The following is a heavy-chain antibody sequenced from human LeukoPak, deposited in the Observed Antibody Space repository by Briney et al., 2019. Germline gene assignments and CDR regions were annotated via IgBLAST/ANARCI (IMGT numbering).Heavy chain of an antibody. V-gene: IGHV4-59*08. Sequence: PSETLSLTCTVSGGSISSYYWSWIRQPPGKGLEWIGYIYYSGSTNYNPSLKSRVTISVDTPKNQFSLKLSSVTAADTAVYYCAGGLLEAYYYYGMDVWGQGTTVTVSS. CDR2: IYYSGST. CDR1: GGSISSYY. CDR3: AGGLLEAYYYYGMDV. J-gene: IGHJ6*02. D-gene: IGHD3-10*01.